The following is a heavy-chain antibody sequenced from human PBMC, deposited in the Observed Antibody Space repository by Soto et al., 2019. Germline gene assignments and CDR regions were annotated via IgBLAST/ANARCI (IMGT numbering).Heavy chain of an antibody. CDR2: ISYDGSNK. J-gene: IGHJ4*02. CDR1: GFTLSSYA. Sequence: GGSLRLSCAASGFTLSSYAMHWVRQAPGKGLEWVAVISYDGSNKYYADSVKGRFTISRDNSKNTLHLQMNSLRAEDTAVYYCARGVRVTGTTFDYWGQGTLVTVSS. D-gene: IGHD1-7*01. V-gene: IGHV3-30-3*01. CDR3: ARGVRVTGTTFDY.